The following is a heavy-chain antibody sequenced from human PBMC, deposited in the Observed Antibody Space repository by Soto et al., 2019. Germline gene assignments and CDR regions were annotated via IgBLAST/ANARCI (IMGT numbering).Heavy chain of an antibody. CDR2: ISRSSSHT. Sequence: GGSLRLSCAASGFTFSDYYMSWLRQAPGKGLEWLSYISRSSSHTNYADSVKGRFTISRDNAKNSLYLQMNSLRAEDTAVYYCARILPSGFYVAKWFDSWAPVTLVTFS. J-gene: IGHJ5*01. D-gene: IGHD5-12*01. CDR1: GFTFSDYY. CDR3: ARILPSGFYVAKWFDS. V-gene: IGHV3-11*06.